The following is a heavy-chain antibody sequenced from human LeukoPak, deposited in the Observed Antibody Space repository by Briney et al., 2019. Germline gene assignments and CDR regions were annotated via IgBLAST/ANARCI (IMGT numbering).Heavy chain of an antibody. CDR3: ARGGRGGRTPGYAFDI. CDR2: IIPILGIA. Sequence: SVKVSCRASGGTFSSYAISWVRQAPGQGLEWMGRIIPILGIANYAQKFQGRVTITADKSTSTAYMELSSLRSEDTAVYYCARGGRGGRTPGYAFDIWGQGTMVTVSS. CDR1: GGTFSSYA. D-gene: IGHD3-10*01. V-gene: IGHV1-69*04. J-gene: IGHJ3*02.